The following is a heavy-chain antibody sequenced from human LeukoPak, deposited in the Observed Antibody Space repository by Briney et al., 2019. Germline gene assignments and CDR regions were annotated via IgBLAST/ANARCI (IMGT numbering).Heavy chain of an antibody. J-gene: IGHJ4*02. CDR3: ARDVVGAMCSFDY. CDR1: GYTLTSNG. CDR2: SGADSANT. V-gene: IGHV1-18*01. Sequence: ASVKVSCKTCGYTLTSNGISGVRQAPGQGREGMGWSGADSANTRYAQTLQGRVTLTADKSAATVYMELSSLGFDDTALYYCARDVVGAMCSFDYWGQGTLVTASS. D-gene: IGHD2-15*01.